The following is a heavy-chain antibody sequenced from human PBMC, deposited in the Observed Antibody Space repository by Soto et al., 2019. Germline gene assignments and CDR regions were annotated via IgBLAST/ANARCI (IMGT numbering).Heavy chain of an antibody. Sequence: QITLKESGPAQVKPTQTLTLTCTFSGFSLSSIGVAVGWIRQPPGKALEWLALLYWNDDRRYSPSLKSRLTITKDTSKNQVVLTMTNMDPADTATYYCAHSASVPCCYYFDSWGQGTLVTVSS. CDR1: GFSLSSIGVA. CDR3: AHSASVPCCYYFDS. V-gene: IGHV2-5*01. D-gene: IGHD1-26*01. J-gene: IGHJ4*02. CDR2: LYWNDDR.